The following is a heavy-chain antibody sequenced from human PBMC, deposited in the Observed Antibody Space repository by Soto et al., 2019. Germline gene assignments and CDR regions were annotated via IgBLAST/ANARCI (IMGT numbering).Heavy chain of an antibody. J-gene: IGHJ5*02. Sequence: KGLEWASAISGSGGSTYYADSVKGRFTISRDNSKNTLYLQMNSLRAEDTAVYYCAKRVYSSSSRNWFDPWGQGTLVTGSS. CDR3: AKRVYSSSSRNWFDP. CDR2: ISGSGGST. D-gene: IGHD6-6*01. V-gene: IGHV3-23*01.